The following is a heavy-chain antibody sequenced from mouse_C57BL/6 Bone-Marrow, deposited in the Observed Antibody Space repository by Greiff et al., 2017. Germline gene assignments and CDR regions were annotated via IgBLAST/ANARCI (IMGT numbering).Heavy chain of an antibody. D-gene: IGHD4-1*02. CDR2: IDPSDSYT. J-gene: IGHJ4*01. Sequence: VQLQQPGAELVMPGASVKLSCKASGYTFTSYWMHWVKQRPGQGLEWIGEIDPSDSYTNYNQKFKGKSTLPVDKSSSTAYMQLSSLTSEDSAVYYCARSNWVYAMDYWGQGTSVTVSS. CDR3: ARSNWVYAMDY. CDR1: GYTFTSYW. V-gene: IGHV1-69*01.